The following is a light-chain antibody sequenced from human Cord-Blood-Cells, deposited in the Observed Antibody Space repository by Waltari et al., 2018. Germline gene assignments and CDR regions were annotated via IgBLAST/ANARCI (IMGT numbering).Light chain of an antibody. Sequence: SYQLTQPPSVSVSPGPTASITYPGYQMGHKYACWYQQKPGQSPVLVIYQDSKRPSGIPERFSGSNSGNTATLTISGTQAMDEADYYCQAWDSSTVVFGGGTKLTVL. CDR2: QDS. CDR3: QAWDSSTVV. CDR1: QMGHKY. V-gene: IGLV3-1*01. J-gene: IGLJ2*01.